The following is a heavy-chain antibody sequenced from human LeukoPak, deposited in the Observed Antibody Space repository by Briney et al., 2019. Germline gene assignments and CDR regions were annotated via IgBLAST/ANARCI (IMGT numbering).Heavy chain of an antibody. V-gene: IGHV4-4*07. Sequence: PSETLSLTCTVSGGFISGPYWTCILEPAAQPLHRIWRFYSSGIANYNPSLKSRVTMSVDTSKNQFSLKVTSVTAADTAIYYCARDYGVWFGEHYYYNGMDVWGQGISVTVSS. CDR1: GGFISGPY. CDR3: ARDYGVWFGEHYYYNGMDV. CDR2: FYSSGIA. D-gene: IGHD3-10*01. J-gene: IGHJ6*02.